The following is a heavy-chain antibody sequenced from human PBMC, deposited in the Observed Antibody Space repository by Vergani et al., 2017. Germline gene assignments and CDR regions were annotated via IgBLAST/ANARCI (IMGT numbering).Heavy chain of an antibody. CDR3: ARHLRQLARNDVFDI. D-gene: IGHD6-6*01. V-gene: IGHV4-39*01. J-gene: IGHJ3*02. CDR1: GGSISSRSYY. CDR2: IYYSGST. Sequence: QLQLQESGPGLVKPSETLSLTCTVSGGSISSRSYYWGWIRQPPGKGLEWIGSIYYSGSTYYNPSLKSRVTISVDTSKNQFSLKLSSVTAADTAVYYCARHLRQLARNDVFDIWGHGTLVTVSS.